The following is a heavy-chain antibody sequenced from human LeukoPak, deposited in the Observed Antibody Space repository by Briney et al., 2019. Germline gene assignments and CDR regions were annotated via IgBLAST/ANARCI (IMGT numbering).Heavy chain of an antibody. V-gene: IGHV3-23*01. CDR2: ISGSGGST. J-gene: IGHJ4*02. CDR3: ASSGGGIAVAGTSPNFDY. Sequence: GGSLRLSCEASGFTFSSYAMSWVRQAPGKGLEWVSGISGSGGSTYYADSVKGRFTISRDNSKNTLYLQMNSLRAEDTAVHYCASSGGGIAVAGTSPNFDYWGQGTLVTVSS. CDR1: GFTFSSYA. D-gene: IGHD6-19*01.